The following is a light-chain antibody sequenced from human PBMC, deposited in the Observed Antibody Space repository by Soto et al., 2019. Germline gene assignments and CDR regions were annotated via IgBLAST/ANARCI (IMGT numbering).Light chain of an antibody. CDR3: QQYNTWPLIT. J-gene: IGKJ5*01. CDR2: GAS. V-gene: IGKV3-15*01. Sequence: EIVMTQSPGTLSVSPGERATLSCRASQTVSRHLAWYQQKPGQAPRLLIFGASTRATGIPDRFSGSGSGTDFTLTISSLQSADFAVYYCQQYNTWPLITFGPGTRLDIK. CDR1: QTVSRH.